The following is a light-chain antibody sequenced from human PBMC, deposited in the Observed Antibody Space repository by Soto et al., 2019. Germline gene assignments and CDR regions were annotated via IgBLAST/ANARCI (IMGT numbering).Light chain of an antibody. Sequence: AIQVTQSPSSLSASVGDRVTITCRASQDIRNDLAWYQQKPGQAPNLLIFAAFNLQSGVPSRFSGGGSGTHFTLPISSLQPDDFASYFCLQYYNFSWTFGQGTNVHIK. CDR3: LQYYNFSWT. CDR2: AAF. V-gene: IGKV1-6*01. CDR1: QDIRND. J-gene: IGKJ1*01.